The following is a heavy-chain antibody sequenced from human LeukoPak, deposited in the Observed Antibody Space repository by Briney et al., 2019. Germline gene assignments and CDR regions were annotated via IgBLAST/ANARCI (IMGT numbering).Heavy chain of an antibody. V-gene: IGHV1-2*02. CDR3: ARDAQRGYSYGPSLDAFDI. D-gene: IGHD5-18*01. CDR1: GYIFTGYY. CDR2: INPNSGGT. Sequence: ASVKVSCKASGYIFTGYYIHWVRQAPGQGLEWMGWINPNSGGTNYAQKFQGRVTMTRDTSISTAYMELSRLRSDDTAVYYCARDAQRGYSYGPSLDAFDIWGQGTMVTVSS. J-gene: IGHJ3*02.